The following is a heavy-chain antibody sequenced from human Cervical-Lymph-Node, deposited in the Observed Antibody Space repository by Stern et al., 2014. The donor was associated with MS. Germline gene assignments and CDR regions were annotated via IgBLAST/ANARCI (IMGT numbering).Heavy chain of an antibody. V-gene: IGHV1-69*01. CDR1: GGTFSKFP. D-gene: IGHD6-13*01. J-gene: IGHJ5*02. Sequence: QVQLVQSGAEVTKTGSSVKVSCKASGGTFSKFPSSWVRQAPGQGLEWMGGIFPVFGTPAYAQEVRGRVTITADVSTSTVYMELSSLRSDDTAVYYCALSSETSDRWYSLGYDLWGQGTLVTVSS. CDR2: IFPVFGTP. CDR3: ALSSETSDRWYSLGYDL.